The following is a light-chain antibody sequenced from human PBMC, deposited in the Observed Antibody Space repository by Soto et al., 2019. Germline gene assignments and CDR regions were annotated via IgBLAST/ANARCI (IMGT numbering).Light chain of an antibody. Sequence: QSVLTQPPSASGTPGQRVTIFCSGRNSNIGSNYVYWYQQVPGTAPKLLIYTNNQRPSGVPDRFSGSKSATSASLAIGGLRSEDEADYYCAAWDDSLSGWVFGGGTKVTVL. CDR2: TNN. CDR1: NSNIGSNY. CDR3: AAWDDSLSGWV. J-gene: IGLJ3*02. V-gene: IGLV1-47*01.